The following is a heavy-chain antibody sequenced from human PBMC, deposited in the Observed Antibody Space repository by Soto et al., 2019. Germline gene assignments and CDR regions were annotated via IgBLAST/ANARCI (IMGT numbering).Heavy chain of an antibody. D-gene: IGHD3-9*01. CDR3: ASGYDILTGYPGGDYYGMDV. J-gene: IGHJ6*02. CDR2: IYYSGRT. V-gene: IGHV4-39*01. CDR1: GGCLARGLNY. Sequence: ETLSLSCTVPGGCLARGLNYSAVFFLKTEKGLAWIGSIYYSGRTYYNPSLKSRVTISVDTSKNQFSLKLSSVTAADTAVYYCASGYDILTGYPGGDYYGMDVPGQGTTVS.